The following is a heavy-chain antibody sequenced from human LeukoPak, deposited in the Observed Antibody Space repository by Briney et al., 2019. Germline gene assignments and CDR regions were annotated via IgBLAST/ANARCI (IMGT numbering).Heavy chain of an antibody. J-gene: IGHJ4*02. CDR1: GGSISSNSYY. Sequence: PSETLSLTCAVSGGSISSNSYYWGWIRQPPGNWLEWIGSIYYSGSTYYNPSLKSRVTISVDTSKNQFSLKLSSVTAADTAVYYCAGTRYYYNSRSYGAPYYFDYWGQGTLVTVSS. CDR3: AGTRYYYNSRSYGAPYYFDY. CDR2: IYYSGST. V-gene: IGHV4-39*01. D-gene: IGHD3-10*01.